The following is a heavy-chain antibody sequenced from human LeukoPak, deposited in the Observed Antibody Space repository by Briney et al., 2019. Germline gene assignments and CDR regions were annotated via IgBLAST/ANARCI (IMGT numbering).Heavy chain of an antibody. J-gene: IGHJ4*02. CDR1: EFSVGSNY. D-gene: IGHD2/OR15-2a*01. Sequence: GGSLRLSCAASEFSVGSNYMTWVRQAPGKGLEWVSLIYSGGSTYYADSVKGRFTISRDNSKNTLYLQMNSLRGDDTAVYYCAKDGTSYYYIYYWGQGTLVTVSS. CDR3: AKDGTSYYYIYY. V-gene: IGHV3-66*01. CDR2: IYSGGST.